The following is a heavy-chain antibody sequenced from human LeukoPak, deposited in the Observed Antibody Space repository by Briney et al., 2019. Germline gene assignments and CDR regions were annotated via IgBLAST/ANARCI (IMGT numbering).Heavy chain of an antibody. D-gene: IGHD5-12*01. CDR3: ARGWGYSGYDVNFDY. J-gene: IGHJ4*02. CDR1: GGSISSGGYS. V-gene: IGHV4-30-2*01. CDR2: IYHSGST. Sequence: PSQTLSLTCAVSGGSISSGGYSWSWIRQPPGKGLEWIGYIYHSGSTYYNPSLKSRVTISVDRSKNQFSLKLSSVTAADTAVYYCARGWGYSGYDVNFDYWGQGTLVTVSS.